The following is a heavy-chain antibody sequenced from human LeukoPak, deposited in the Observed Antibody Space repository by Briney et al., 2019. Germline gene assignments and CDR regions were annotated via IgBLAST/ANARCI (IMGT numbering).Heavy chain of an antibody. CDR2: INTDGSST. CDR3: ARVRSIAALGPFDY. D-gene: IGHD6-6*01. CDR1: GFTFSSYW. Sequence: GGSLRLSCAASGFTFSSYWMHWVRHAPGKGLVWVSRINTDGSSTSYADSVKGRFTISRDNAKNTLYLQMNSLRAEDTAVYYCARVRSIAALGPFDYWGQGTPVTVSS. J-gene: IGHJ4*02. V-gene: IGHV3-74*01.